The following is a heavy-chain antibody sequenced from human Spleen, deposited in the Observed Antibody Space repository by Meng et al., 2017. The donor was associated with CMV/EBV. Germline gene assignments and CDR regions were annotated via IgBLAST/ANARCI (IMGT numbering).Heavy chain of an antibody. CDR3: ARESDTAMVTPDRYYYYYGMDV. Sequence: GESLKISCAASGFTFSSYSMNWVRQAPGKGLEWVSSISSSSSYIYYADSVKGRFTISRDNAKNSLYLQMNSLGAEDTAVYYCARESDTAMVTPDRYYYYYGMDVWGQGTTVTVSS. J-gene: IGHJ6*02. D-gene: IGHD5-18*01. V-gene: IGHV3-21*01. CDR2: ISSSSSYI. CDR1: GFTFSSYS.